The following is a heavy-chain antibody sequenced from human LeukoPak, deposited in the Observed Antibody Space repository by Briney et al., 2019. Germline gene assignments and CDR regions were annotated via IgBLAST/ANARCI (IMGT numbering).Heavy chain of an antibody. Sequence: GGSLRLSCAASGCTFSTYGMHWVRQAPGKGLEWVAVISYDGSNKYYADSVKGRFTISGDNSKNTLYLQMNSLRAEDTAVFYCAKDRHDYSNSFDYWGQGTLVTVSS. D-gene: IGHD4-11*01. CDR2: ISYDGSNK. CDR3: AKDRHDYSNSFDY. V-gene: IGHV3-30*18. J-gene: IGHJ4*02. CDR1: GCTFSTYG.